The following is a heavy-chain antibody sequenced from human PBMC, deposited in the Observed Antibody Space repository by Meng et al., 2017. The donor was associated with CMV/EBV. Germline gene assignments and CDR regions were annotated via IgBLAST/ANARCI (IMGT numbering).Heavy chain of an antibody. CDR1: GSTFTSYG. CDR2: ISGYNGNT. D-gene: IGHD5-18*01. Sequence: SVKVSCKASGSTFTSYGISWVRQAPGQGLEWMGWISGYNGNTNYAQKLQGRVTMTTDTSTSTAYMELRSLRSDDTALYYCARDGYLDQNYYGMDVWGQGTTVTVSS. J-gene: IGHJ6*02. CDR3: ARDGYLDQNYYGMDV. V-gene: IGHV1-18*01.